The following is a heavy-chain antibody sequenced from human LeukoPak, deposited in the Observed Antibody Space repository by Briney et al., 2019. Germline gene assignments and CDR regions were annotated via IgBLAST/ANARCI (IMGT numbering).Heavy chain of an antibody. CDR2: ITASGTAM. CDR1: GFTFSSYS. V-gene: IGHV3-48*01. J-gene: IGHJ5*02. CDR3: ARDAGNSVYGCDL. D-gene: IGHD5/OR15-5a*01. Sequence: GGSLRLSCAASGFTFSSYSMNWVRQAPGKGLEWVSHITASGTAMFYADSVKGRFTISRDNARNSLYLQMNNLRGEDTAIYYCARDAGNSVYGCDLWGQGTLVTVSS.